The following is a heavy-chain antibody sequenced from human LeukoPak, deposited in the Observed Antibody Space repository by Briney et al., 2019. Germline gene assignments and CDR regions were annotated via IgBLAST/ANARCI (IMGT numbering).Heavy chain of an antibody. J-gene: IGHJ4*02. CDR3: ARAVEYSSSWYDY. D-gene: IGHD6-13*01. CDR1: GLTFTSYW. Sequence: GGSLRLSCAASGLTFTSYWMHWVRQAPGKGLVWVSRINSDGSSTSYADSVKGRFTISRDNAKNTLYLQMNSLRAEDTAVYYCARAVEYSSSWYDYWGQGTLVAVSS. CDR2: INSDGSST. V-gene: IGHV3-74*01.